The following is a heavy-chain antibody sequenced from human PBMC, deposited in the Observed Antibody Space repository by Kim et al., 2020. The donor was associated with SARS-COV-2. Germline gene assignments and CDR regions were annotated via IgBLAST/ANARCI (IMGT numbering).Heavy chain of an antibody. J-gene: IGHJ4*02. V-gene: IGHV1-46*01. CDR3: ARGTPPIIAAAGIDY. Sequence: ASVKVSCKASGYTFTSYYMHWVRQAPGQGLEWMGIINPSGGSTSYAQKFQGRVTMTRDTSTSTVYMELSSLRSEDTAVYYCARGTPPIIAAAGIDYWGQGTLVTVSS. D-gene: IGHD6-13*01. CDR2: INPSGGST. CDR1: GYTFTSYY.